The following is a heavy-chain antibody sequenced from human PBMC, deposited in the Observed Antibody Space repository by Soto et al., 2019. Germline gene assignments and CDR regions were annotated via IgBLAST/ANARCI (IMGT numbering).Heavy chain of an antibody. V-gene: IGHV3-30-3*01. CDR3: AIDLGFGDYASGLDY. Sequence: GGSLRLSCAPPGFTFGSYAMHWARQAPGKGVEWVAVIAYDRSNKYYADSVKSRFTISRDNSKNTLYLQMNSLRAEEKAVYYCAIDLGFGDYASGLDYWGQGTLVTVSS. D-gene: IGHD4-17*01. CDR2: IAYDRSNK. J-gene: IGHJ4*02. CDR1: GFTFGSYA.